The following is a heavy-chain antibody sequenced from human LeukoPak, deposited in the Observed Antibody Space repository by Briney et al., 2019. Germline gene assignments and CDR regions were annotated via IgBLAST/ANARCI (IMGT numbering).Heavy chain of an antibody. CDR1: GFTVSSNY. J-gene: IGHJ4*02. Sequence: PGGSLRLSCAASGFTVSSNYVSWVRRAPGKGLEWVSVIYSDGSKYYADSVKGRFTISRDNSKNTLYLQINSLRVEDTAVYYCARDGRWNYFDYWGQGTLVTVSS. D-gene: IGHD1-26*01. CDR2: IYSDGSK. CDR3: ARDGRWNYFDY. V-gene: IGHV3-53*01.